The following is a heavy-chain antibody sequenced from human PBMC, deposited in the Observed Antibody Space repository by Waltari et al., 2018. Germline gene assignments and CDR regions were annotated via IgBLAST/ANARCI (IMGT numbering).Heavy chain of an antibody. D-gene: IGHD3-10*01. CDR3: TTAGSGILPYYYYYYGMDV. J-gene: IGHJ6*02. V-gene: IGHV3-15*01. CDR1: GFTFSNSW. Sequence: EVQLVESGGGLVKPGGSLRLSCAASGFTFSNSWLSWVRQAPGKGLDWFGRIKSKTDGGTTDYAAPVKGRFTISRDDSKNTLYLQMNSLKTEDTAVYYCTTAGSGILPYYYYYYGMDVWGQGTTVTVSS. CDR2: IKSKTDGGTT.